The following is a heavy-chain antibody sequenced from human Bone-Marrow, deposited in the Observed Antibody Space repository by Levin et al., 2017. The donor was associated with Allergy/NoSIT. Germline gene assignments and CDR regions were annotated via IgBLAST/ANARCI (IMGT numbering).Heavy chain of an antibody. D-gene: IGHD2-21*02. J-gene: IGHJ6*02. CDR1: GFTFSDYY. CDR2: ISGSGTNI. V-gene: IGHV3-11*01. Sequence: PGESLKISCAASGFTFSDYYITWIRQAPGKGLEWVSSISGSGTNIFYADSVKGRFTISRDNAEKSLFLQMNSLRAEDTAVYYCARDYCGGDCYAIHYYGLDVWGQGTTVTVS. CDR3: ARDYCGGDCYAIHYYGLDV.